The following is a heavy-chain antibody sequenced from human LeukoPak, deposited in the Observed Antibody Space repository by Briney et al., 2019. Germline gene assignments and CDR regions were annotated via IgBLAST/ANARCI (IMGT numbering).Heavy chain of an antibody. V-gene: IGHV3-66*02. J-gene: IGHJ4*02. Sequence: GGSLRLSCAASGFTVGSNYMSWVRQAPGKGLEWVSVIYSGGSTYYADSVKGRFTISRDNSKNTLYLQMNSLRAEDTAVYYCASWSSSWYPFDYWGQGTLVTVSS. CDR2: IYSGGST. CDR1: GFTVGSNY. D-gene: IGHD6-13*01. CDR3: ASWSSSWYPFDY.